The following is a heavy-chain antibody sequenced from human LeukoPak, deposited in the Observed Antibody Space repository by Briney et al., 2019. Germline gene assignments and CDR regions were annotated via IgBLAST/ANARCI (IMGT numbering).Heavy chain of an antibody. J-gene: IGHJ4*02. CDR2: IYSGGST. CDR3: ARDGSYARSFDY. CDR1: GFTVSVNY. D-gene: IGHD2-2*01. Sequence: PGGSLRLSCAASGFTVSVNYMSWVRQAPGKGLEWASVIYSGGSTYYADSVKGRFTISRDNSKNTVYLQMSSLRAEDTAVYYCARDGSYARSFDYWGQGTLVTVSS. V-gene: IGHV3-53*01.